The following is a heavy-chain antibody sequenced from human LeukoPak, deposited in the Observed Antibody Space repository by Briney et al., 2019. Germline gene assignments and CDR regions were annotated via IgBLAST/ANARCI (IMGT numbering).Heavy chain of an antibody. Sequence: SETLSLTCTVSGGSISSSSYYWGWIRQPPGKGLEWIGSIYYSGSTYYNPSLKSRVTISVDTSKNQFSLKLSSVTAADTAVYYCARQSVDDFWSGYMNWFDPWGQGTLVTVSS. V-gene: IGHV4-39*01. CDR3: ARQSVDDFWSGYMNWFDP. CDR2: IYYSGST. J-gene: IGHJ5*02. D-gene: IGHD3-3*01. CDR1: GGSISSSSYY.